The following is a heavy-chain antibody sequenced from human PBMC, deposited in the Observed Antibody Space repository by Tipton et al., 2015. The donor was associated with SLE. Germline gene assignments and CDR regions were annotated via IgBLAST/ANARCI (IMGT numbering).Heavy chain of an antibody. V-gene: IGHV3-21*04. J-gene: IGHJ4*02. CDR3: ARDGQWLNLDY. D-gene: IGHD5-12*01. CDR2: ISSSSSYI. Sequence: APGKGLEWVSSISSSSSYIYYADSVKGRFTISRDNAKNSLYLQMNSLRAEDTAVYYCARDGQWLNLDYWGQGTLVTVSS.